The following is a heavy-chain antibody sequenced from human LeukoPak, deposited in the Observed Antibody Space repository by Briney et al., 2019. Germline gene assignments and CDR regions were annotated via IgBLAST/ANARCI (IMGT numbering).Heavy chain of an antibody. CDR3: ARDSSSTPGYFDY. D-gene: IGHD6-6*01. J-gene: IGHJ4*02. CDR2: IIPILGIA. V-gene: IGHV1-69*04. Sequence: SVKVSCKASGGTFSSYAISWVRQAPGQGLEWMGRIIPILGIANYAQKFQGRVTITADKSTSPAYMELSSLRSEDTAVYYCARDSSSTPGYFDYWGQGTLVTVSS. CDR1: GGTFSSYA.